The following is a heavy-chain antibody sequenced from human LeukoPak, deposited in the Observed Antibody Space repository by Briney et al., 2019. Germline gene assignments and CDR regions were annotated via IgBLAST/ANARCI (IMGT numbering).Heavy chain of an antibody. V-gene: IGHV2-5*01. D-gene: IGHD2-8*01. CDR2: IYWNDDK. J-gene: IGHJ3*01. Sequence: SGPTLVKPTQTLTLTCTFSGFSLSSSGVGVGWIRQPPGKALEWLALIYWNDDKRYSPSLKSRLTITKDTSKNQVVLTMTNMDPVDTATHYCAHRNAKNAFDDWGQGTMVTVSS. CDR3: AHRNAKNAFDD. CDR1: GFSLSSSGVG.